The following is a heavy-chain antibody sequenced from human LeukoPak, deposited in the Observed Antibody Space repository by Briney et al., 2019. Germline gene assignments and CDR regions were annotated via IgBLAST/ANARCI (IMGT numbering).Heavy chain of an antibody. CDR3: ARAQGHYYDSSAYVYYFDY. CDR1: GFTVSSNY. D-gene: IGHD3-22*01. V-gene: IGHV3-53*01. CDR2: IYSGGST. J-gene: IGHJ4*02. Sequence: GGSLRLSCAASGFTVSSNYMSWVRQAPGMGLEWVSVIYSGGSTYYADSVKSRFTISRDNSKNTLYLQMNSLRAEDMAVYYCARAQGHYYDSSAYVYYFDYWGQGTLVTVSS.